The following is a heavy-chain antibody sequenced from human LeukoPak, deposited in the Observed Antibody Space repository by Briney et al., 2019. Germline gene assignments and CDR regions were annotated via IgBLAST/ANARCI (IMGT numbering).Heavy chain of an antibody. V-gene: IGHV4-59*08. CDR2: IYYTGST. Sequence: SETLSLTCTVSGASISSSYWSWIRQPPGKGLEWIGYIYYTGSTNYNPSLKSRVTISVDMSKNQFSLQLSSVTAADTAAYYCARLGIYPIQGYNYSYHYMDGWAKGTTVTVSS. CDR3: ARLGIYPIQGYNYSYHYMDG. D-gene: IGHD1-1*01. J-gene: IGHJ6*03. CDR1: GASISSSY.